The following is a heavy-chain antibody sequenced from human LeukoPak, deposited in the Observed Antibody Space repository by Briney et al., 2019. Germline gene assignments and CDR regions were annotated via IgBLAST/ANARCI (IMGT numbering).Heavy chain of an antibody. CDR3: ARGDWSVGGAFDI. CDR1: GGSISSYY. CDR2: IYYSGST. D-gene: IGHD3-16*01. J-gene: IGHJ3*02. Sequence: PSETLSLTCTVSGGSISSYYWSWIRQPPGKGLEWIGYIYYSGSTNYNPSLKSRVTISVDTSKNQFSLKLSSVTAADTAVYYCARGDWSVGGAFDIWGQGTVVTVSS. V-gene: IGHV4-59*01.